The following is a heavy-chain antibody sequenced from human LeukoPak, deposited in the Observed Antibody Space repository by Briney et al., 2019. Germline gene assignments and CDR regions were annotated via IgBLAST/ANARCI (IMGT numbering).Heavy chain of an antibody. CDR1: GGSISSYY. J-gene: IGHJ4*02. V-gene: IGHV4-59*12. D-gene: IGHD5-24*01. CDR2: IYYSGST. Sequence: PSETLSLTCTVSGGSISSYYWSWIRQPPGKGLGWIGYIYYSGSTNYNPSLKSRVTISVDTSKNQFSLKLSSVTAADTAVYYCSRGTDAYKCGNSWGQGTLVTVSS. CDR3: SRGTDAYKCGNS.